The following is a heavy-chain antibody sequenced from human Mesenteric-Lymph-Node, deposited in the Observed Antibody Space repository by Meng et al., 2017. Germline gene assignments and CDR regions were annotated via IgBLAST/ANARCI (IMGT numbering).Heavy chain of an antibody. CDR2: ISGYSGNT. CDR3: TRADIAAAGTGGY. D-gene: IGHD6-13*01. V-gene: IGHV1-18*01. Sequence: QVQLVQSGAEVKKPGASVKVSCKATGYTFSNYGISWVRQAPGQGLEWMGWISGYSGNTKYAQKLQGRVTMTTDTSTNTAYMELRSLRSDDTAVNYCTRADIAAAGTGGYWGQGTLVTVSS. CDR1: GYTFSNYG. J-gene: IGHJ4*02.